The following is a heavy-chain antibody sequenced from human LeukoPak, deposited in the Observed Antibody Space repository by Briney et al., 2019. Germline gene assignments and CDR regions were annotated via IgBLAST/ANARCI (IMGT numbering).Heavy chain of an antibody. Sequence: SETLSLTCRVSGGFISSYIWTWIRQSPGKGLEWIGYIYDSGRTDYNPSLKSRLTISVDASKNQFSLRLNSVTAADTAVYYCARVNPGYYYYVDVWGNGTTVIISS. D-gene: IGHD1-1*01. V-gene: IGHV4-59*01. CDR3: ARVNPGYYYYVDV. CDR1: GGFISSYI. CDR2: IYDSGRT. J-gene: IGHJ6*03.